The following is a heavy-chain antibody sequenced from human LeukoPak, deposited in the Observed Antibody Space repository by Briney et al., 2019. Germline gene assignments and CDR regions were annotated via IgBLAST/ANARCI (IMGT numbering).Heavy chain of an antibody. CDR2: IDHSGST. CDR1: GGSFSGYY. V-gene: IGHV4-34*01. Sequence: KPSETLSLTCAVYGGSFSGYYWSWIRQPPGKGLEWIGEIDHSGSTNYNPSLKSRVTISVDTSKNQFSLELSSVTAADTAVYYCARGWDRWGQGTLVTVSS. J-gene: IGHJ5*02. CDR3: ARGWDR.